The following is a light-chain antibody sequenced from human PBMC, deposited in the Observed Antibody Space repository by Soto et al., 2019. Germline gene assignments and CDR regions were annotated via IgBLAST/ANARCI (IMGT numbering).Light chain of an antibody. J-gene: IGKJ5*01. Sequence: DIQMTQSPSTLSASVGDRVTITCRASQSIGTWLAWYQHRPGKAPSLLIYDASTLRSGVPSRFSGSVSGTEFTLTISSLQADDFATYYCQQSDTYPLTFGQGTRLDIK. CDR2: DAS. V-gene: IGKV1-5*01. CDR3: QQSDTYPLT. CDR1: QSIGTW.